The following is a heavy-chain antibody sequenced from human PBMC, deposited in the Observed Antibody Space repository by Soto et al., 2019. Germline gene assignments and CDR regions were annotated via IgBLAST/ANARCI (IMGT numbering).Heavy chain of an antibody. Sequence: SETLSLTCTVSGGPVGSGSYYWSWIRQPPGKGLEWIGYIYYTGSTNYDPSLKSRVTISVDTSKNQFSLKLSSVTAADTAVYYCARSPKGRHWFDPWGQGTPVTVSS. J-gene: IGHJ5*02. CDR2: IYYTGST. CDR3: ARSPKGRHWFDP. CDR1: GGPVGSGSYY. V-gene: IGHV4-61*01.